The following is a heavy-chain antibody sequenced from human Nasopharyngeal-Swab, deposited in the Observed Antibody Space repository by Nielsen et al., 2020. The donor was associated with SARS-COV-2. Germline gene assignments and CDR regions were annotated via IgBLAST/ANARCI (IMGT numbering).Heavy chain of an antibody. V-gene: IGHV4-61*01. Sequence: SESLSLTCTVSGGSVSSGSYYWSWIRQPPGKGLEWIGYFYYSGSTNYNPSLKSRVTISVDTSKNQFSLKLSSVTAADTAEYYCARDQLATTHGAYGMDVWGQGTTVTVSS. CDR2: FYYSGST. CDR3: ARDQLATTHGAYGMDV. J-gene: IGHJ6*02. CDR1: GGSVSSGSYY. D-gene: IGHD5-24*01.